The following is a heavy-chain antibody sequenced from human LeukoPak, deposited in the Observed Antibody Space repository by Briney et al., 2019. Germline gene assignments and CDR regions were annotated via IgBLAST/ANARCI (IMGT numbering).Heavy chain of an antibody. V-gene: IGHV3-48*01. CDR1: GFTFSSYS. J-gene: IGHJ6*03. D-gene: IGHD4-17*01. Sequence: GGSLRLSCAASGFTFSSYSMNWVRQAPGKGLEWVSYISSSSTIYYADSVKGRFTISRDNAKNSLYLQMNSLRADDTAVYYCAKRRHDYGDYYYMDVWGKGTTVTVSS. CDR3: AKRRHDYGDYYYMDV. CDR2: ISSSSTI.